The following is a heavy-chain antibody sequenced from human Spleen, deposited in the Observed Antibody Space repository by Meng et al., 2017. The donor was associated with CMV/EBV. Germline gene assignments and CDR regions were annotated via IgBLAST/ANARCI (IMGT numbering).Heavy chain of an antibody. CDR3: AKRNQRLRWPNYYYYGMDV. J-gene: IGHJ6*02. CDR2: INHSGST. Sequence: GSLRLSCAVYGGSFSGYYWSWIRQPPGKGLEWIGEINHSGSTNYNPSLKSRVTISVDTSKNQFSLKLSSVTAADTAVYYRAKRNQRLRWPNYYYYGMDVWGQGTTVTVSS. CDR1: GGSFSGYY. D-gene: IGHD4-23*01. V-gene: IGHV4-34*01.